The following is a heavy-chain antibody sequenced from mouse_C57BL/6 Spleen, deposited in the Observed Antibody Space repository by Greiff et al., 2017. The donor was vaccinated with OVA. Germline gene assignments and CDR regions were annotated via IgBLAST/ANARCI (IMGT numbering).Heavy chain of an antibody. D-gene: IGHD1-1*01. V-gene: IGHV5-16*01. J-gene: IGHJ3*01. CDR1: GFTFSDYY. CDR3: ARGDYYGSSWGFAY. CDR2: ITYDGSST. Sequence: EVQVVESAGCLVQPGSSMKLSCTSSGFTFSDYYMACVRQVPEKGLEWVANITYDGSSTYYLDSLKSRFIISRDNAKNILYLHMSSRKSEDTATYDCARGDYYGSSWGFAYWGQGTLFTVSA.